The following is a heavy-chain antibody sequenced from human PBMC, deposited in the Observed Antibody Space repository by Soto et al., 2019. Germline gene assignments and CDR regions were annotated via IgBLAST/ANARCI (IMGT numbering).Heavy chain of an antibody. Sequence: GGSLRLSCAASGFTFSSYSMNWVRQAPGKGLEWVSYISSSSSTIYYADSVKGRFTISRDNAKNSLYLQMNSLRAEDTAVYYCARTPRRGELSLNDFDYWGQGTLVTASS. CDR1: GFTFSSYS. D-gene: IGHD3-16*02. J-gene: IGHJ4*02. CDR3: ARTPRRGELSLNDFDY. V-gene: IGHV3-48*01. CDR2: ISSSSSTI.